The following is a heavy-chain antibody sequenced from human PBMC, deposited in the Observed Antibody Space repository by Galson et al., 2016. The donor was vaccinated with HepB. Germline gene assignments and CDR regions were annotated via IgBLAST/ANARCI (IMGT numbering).Heavy chain of an antibody. Sequence: SVKVSCKASGYTFTNYGINWVRQAPGQGLEWMGWINPYTGDTKYAEKLRGRVTMTTDTSTKAAYMELRSLTSDDTAVYYCARDLSSGYPTFDSWGQGALVTVSS. D-gene: IGHD3-22*01. CDR3: ARDLSSGYPTFDS. J-gene: IGHJ4*03. CDR2: INPYTGDT. V-gene: IGHV1-18*01. CDR1: GYTFTNYG.